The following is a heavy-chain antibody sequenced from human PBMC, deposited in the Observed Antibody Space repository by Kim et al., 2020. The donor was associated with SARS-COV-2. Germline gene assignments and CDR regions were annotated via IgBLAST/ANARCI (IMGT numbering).Heavy chain of an antibody. V-gene: IGHV4-4*07. CDR3: ARDERLGELSLYKVGYYYGMDV. CDR2: IYTSGST. J-gene: IGHJ6*02. CDR1: GGSISSYY. Sequence: SETLSLTCTVSGGSISSYYWSWIRQPAGKGLEWIGRIYTSGSTNYNPSLKSRVTMSVDTSKNQFSLKLSSVTAADTAVYYCARDERLGELSLYKVGYYYGMDVWGQGTTVTVSS. D-gene: IGHD3-16*02.